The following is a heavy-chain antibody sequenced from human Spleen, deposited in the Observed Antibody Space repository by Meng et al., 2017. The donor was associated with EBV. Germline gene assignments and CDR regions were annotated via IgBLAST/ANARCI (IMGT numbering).Heavy chain of an antibody. V-gene: IGHV4-34*01. Sequence: VQPPPWGQGLLKPSEALSLYCAVYVGSFVGDYWGWIRQPPGKGLEWIGEINHSGSTNYNPSLMSRVTISVDTSKNQFSLKLSSVTAADTAVYYCARRKLTYYYDSERMFFDYWGQGTLVTVSS. D-gene: IGHD3-22*01. CDR2: INHSGST. J-gene: IGHJ4*02. CDR3: ARRKLTYYYDSERMFFDY. CDR1: VGSFVGDY.